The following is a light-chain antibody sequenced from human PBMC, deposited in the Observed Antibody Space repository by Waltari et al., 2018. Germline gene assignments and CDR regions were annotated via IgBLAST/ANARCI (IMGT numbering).Light chain of an antibody. V-gene: IGLV2-14*03. CDR1: SSDVGGYDF. CDR3: SSYTSISTSVV. J-gene: IGLJ2*01. Sequence: QSALTQPASVSGSPGQSITISCTGTSSDVGGYDFVSWYQQYPGKAPKLVIYDVYYRPSGVFHRFSAAKSGNTASLTISGLQTEDEADYYCSSYTSISTSVVFGGGTKLTVL. CDR2: DVY.